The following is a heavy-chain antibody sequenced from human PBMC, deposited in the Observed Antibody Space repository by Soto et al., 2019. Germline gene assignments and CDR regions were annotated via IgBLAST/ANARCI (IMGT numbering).Heavy chain of an antibody. Sequence: ASVKVSCKASGYTFTSYYMHLVRQAPGQGLEWMGIINPSGGSTSYAQKFQGRVTMTRDTSTSTVYMELSSLRSEDTAVYYCAREEMVRGVIIMSYYYYYGMDVWGQGTTVTVSS. D-gene: IGHD3-10*01. V-gene: IGHV1-46*01. CDR1: GYTFTSYY. CDR3: AREEMVRGVIIMSYYYYYGMDV. J-gene: IGHJ6*02. CDR2: INPSGGST.